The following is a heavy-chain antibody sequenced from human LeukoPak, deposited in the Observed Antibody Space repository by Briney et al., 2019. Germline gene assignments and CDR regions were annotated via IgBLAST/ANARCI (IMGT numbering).Heavy chain of an antibody. Sequence: KAGGSLRLSCAASGFTFSSYSMDWVRQAPGKGLEWGSSISSSSSYIYYADSVKGRFTISRDNAKNSLYLQMNSLRAEDTAVYYCARDDTRDGYNYDYWGQGTLVTVSS. CDR1: GFTFSSYS. V-gene: IGHV3-21*01. J-gene: IGHJ4*02. D-gene: IGHD5-24*01. CDR2: ISSSSSYI. CDR3: ARDDTRDGYNYDY.